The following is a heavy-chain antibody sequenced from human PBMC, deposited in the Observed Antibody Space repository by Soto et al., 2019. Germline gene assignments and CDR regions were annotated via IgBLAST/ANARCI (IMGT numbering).Heavy chain of an antibody. Sequence: QLQLQESGPGLVKPSETLSLTCTVSGGSISSSSYYWGWIRQPPGKGLEWIGSIYYSGSTYYNPSLKSRVPISVDTSKNQCSRKLSSVTAADTAVYYWARRPLRYSGRDAFDIWGQGTMVTVSS. D-gene: IGHD5-12*01. CDR1: GGSISSSSYY. CDR2: IYYSGST. V-gene: IGHV4-39*01. CDR3: ARRPLRYSGRDAFDI. J-gene: IGHJ3*02.